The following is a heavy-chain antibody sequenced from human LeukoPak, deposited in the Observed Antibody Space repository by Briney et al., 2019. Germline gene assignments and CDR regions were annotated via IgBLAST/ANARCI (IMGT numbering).Heavy chain of an antibody. V-gene: IGHV3-48*04. Sequence: GGSLRLSCAASGFTFSTSPMNWVRQAPGKGPEWVSYISSSSGTIYYADSVKGRFTISRDNAENSLYLQMNSLRAEDTAVYYCAEGTTAWGQGTLVTVSS. D-gene: IGHD2/OR15-2a*01. CDR1: GFTFSTSP. CDR2: ISSSSGTI. CDR3: AEGTTA. J-gene: IGHJ5*02.